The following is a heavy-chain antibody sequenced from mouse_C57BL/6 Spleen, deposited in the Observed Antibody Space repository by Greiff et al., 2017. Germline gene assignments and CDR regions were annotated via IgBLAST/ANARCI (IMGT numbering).Heavy chain of an antibody. CDR1: GYSFTDYN. D-gene: IGHD2-3*01. CDR2: INPNYGTT. J-gene: IGHJ4*01. V-gene: IGHV1-39*01. Sequence: EVQLQQSGPELVKPGASVKISCKASGYSFTDYNMNWVKQSNGKSLEWIGVINPNYGTTSYNRKFKGMATLTVDQSSSTAYMQLNSLTSDDSAVYYCARWLLQCYAMDYWGQGTSGTVSS. CDR3: ARWLLQCYAMDY.